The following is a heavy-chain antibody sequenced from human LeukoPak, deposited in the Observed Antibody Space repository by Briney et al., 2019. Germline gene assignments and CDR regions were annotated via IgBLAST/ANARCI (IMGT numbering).Heavy chain of an antibody. V-gene: IGHV3-30-3*01. CDR1: GFTFSSYA. CDR2: ISYDGSNK. CDR3: ARSLPGYYGMDV. Sequence: GRSLRLSCAASGFTFSSYAMRWVRQAPGKGLEWVAVISYDGSNKYYADSVKGRFTIPRDNSKNTLYLQMNSLRAEDTAVYYCARSLPGYYGMDVWGQGTTVTVSS. J-gene: IGHJ6*02.